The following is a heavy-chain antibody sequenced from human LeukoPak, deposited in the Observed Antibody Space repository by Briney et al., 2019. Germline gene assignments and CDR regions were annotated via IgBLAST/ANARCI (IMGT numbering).Heavy chain of an antibody. CDR2: IYPGDSDT. Sequence: GESLKMSCKGSGYRFTSYWIGWVRQMPGKGLEWMGTIYPGDSDTRYSPLFQGQVTISADKSIRTAYLQWSSLKGFDIATDYFARALDYDDSFNIWGQGTMVTGS. V-gene: IGHV5-51*01. D-gene: IGHD3-16*01. J-gene: IGHJ3*02. CDR1: GYRFTSYW. CDR3: ARALDYDDSFNI.